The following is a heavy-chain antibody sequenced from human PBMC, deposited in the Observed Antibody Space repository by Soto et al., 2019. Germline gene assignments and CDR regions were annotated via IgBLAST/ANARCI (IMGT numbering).Heavy chain of an antibody. CDR1: GFTFSSYA. J-gene: IGHJ6*02. Sequence: GGSLRLSCAASGFTFSSYAMHWVRQAPGKGLEWVAVISYDGSNKYYADSVKGRFTISRDNSKNTLYLQMDRLRAEDTALYYCAKEHITISGVLNPYGMDVWGQGTTVTVSS. CDR2: ISYDGSNK. CDR3: AKEHITISGVLNPYGMDV. D-gene: IGHD3-3*01. V-gene: IGHV3-30-3*01.